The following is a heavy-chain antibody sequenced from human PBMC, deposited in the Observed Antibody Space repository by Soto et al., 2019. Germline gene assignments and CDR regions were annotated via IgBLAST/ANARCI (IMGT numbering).Heavy chain of an antibody. CDR1: GFTFSSYS. J-gene: IGHJ4*02. CDR3: AGSRPRHIAGADAMY. V-gene: IGHV3-21*01. D-gene: IGHD6-13*01. CDR2: ISSSSSYI. Sequence: GGSLRLSCAASGFTFSSYSMNWVRQAPGKGLEWVSSISSSSSYIYYADSVKGRFTISRDNAKNSLYLQMKSLRAEDTAVYYCAGSRPRHIAGADAMYWGQGTLVAVSS.